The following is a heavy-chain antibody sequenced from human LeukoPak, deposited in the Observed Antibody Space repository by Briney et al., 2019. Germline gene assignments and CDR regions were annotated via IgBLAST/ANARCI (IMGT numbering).Heavy chain of an antibody. V-gene: IGHV1-46*01. Sequence: ASVKVSCKASGYTFTSYYMHWVRQAPGQGLEWMGIINPSGGSTSYAQKFQGRVTMTRDTSTSTVYMELSSLRSEDTAVYYYARGDCSGGSCYSGFDYWGQGTLVTVSS. CDR1: GYTFTSYY. CDR3: ARGDCSGGSCYSGFDY. CDR2: INPSGGST. J-gene: IGHJ4*02. D-gene: IGHD2-15*01.